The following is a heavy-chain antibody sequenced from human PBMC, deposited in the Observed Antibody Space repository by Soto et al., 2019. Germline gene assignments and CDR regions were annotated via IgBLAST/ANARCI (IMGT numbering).Heavy chain of an antibody. CDR2: FDPQDDER. J-gene: IGHJ4*02. D-gene: IGHD6-19*01. V-gene: IGHV1-24*01. CDR1: GDTLTEMS. Sequence: ASVKVSCKLSGDTLTEMSIHWVRQTPDNGLEWLGGFDPQDDERFFAQKFEGRVTMTEDTSTNTAYMELSSLRSGDTAVYYCASSVALDYWGQGTLVTVYS. CDR3: ASSVALDY.